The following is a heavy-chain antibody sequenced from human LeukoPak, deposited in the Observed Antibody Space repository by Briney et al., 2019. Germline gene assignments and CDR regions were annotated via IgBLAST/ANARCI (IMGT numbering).Heavy chain of an antibody. CDR2: ISGSDGRT. Sequence: PGGSLRLSCAASGFTFSSYAMSWVRQAPGKGLEWVSVISGSDGRTFYAGSVKGRFTISRDNSKNMLYLQMDSLRAEDTAVYYCAKSRGGSCYSGLDYWGQGTLVTVSS. CDR3: AKSRGGSCYSGLDY. V-gene: IGHV3-23*01. J-gene: IGHJ4*02. CDR1: GFTFSSYA. D-gene: IGHD2-15*01.